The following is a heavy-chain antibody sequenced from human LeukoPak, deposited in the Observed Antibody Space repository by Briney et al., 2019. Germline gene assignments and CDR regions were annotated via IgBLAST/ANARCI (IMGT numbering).Heavy chain of an antibody. V-gene: IGHV4-34*01. CDR2: INHSGST. D-gene: IGHD6-13*01. CDR1: GGSFSGYY. CDR3: ARGSIAAAV. J-gene: IGHJ4*02. Sequence: PSETLSLTCAVYGGSFSGYYWSWIRQPPGKGLEWIGEINHSGSTNYNPSLKSRVTIPVDTSKNQFSLKLSSVTAADTAVYYCARGSIAAAVWGQGTLVTVSS.